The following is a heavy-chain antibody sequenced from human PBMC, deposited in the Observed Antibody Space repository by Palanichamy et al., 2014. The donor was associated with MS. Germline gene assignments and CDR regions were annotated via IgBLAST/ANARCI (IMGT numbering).Heavy chain of an antibody. Sequence: EVQLVESGGGLVQPGGSLRLSCSASGFTFSSYAMHWVRQAPGKGLEYVSAISSNGGSTYYADSVKGRFTISRDNSKNTLYLQMSSLRAEDTAVYYCVKGGSWNYYYYGMDVWGQGTTVTVSS. CDR3: VKGGSWNYYYYGMDV. D-gene: IGHD6-13*01. V-gene: IGHV3-64D*06. J-gene: IGHJ6*02. CDR1: GFTFSSYA. CDR2: ISSNGGST.